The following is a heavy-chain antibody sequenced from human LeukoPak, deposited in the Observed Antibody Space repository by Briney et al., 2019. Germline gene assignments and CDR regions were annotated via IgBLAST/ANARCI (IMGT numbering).Heavy chain of an antibody. V-gene: IGHV4-59*01. CDR1: GDSISSYY. CDR3: ARWVAAWARYYFDY. J-gene: IGHJ4*02. D-gene: IGHD6-13*01. Sequence: PSETLSLTCTVSGDSISSYYWNWIRQPPGKGLEWIGYIYYSGSTNYNPSLKSRVTISVDTSKNQFSLKLSSVTAADTAVYYCARWVAAWARYYFDYWGQGTLVTVSS. CDR2: IYYSGST.